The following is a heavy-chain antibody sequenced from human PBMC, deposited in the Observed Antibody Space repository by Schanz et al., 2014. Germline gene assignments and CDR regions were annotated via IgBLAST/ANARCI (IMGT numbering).Heavy chain of an antibody. CDR2: ITGSGAT. CDR1: GLLFSYYY. J-gene: IGHJ4*02. D-gene: IGHD6-19*01. V-gene: IGHV3-23*04. CDR3: ARDLISSGWYG. Sequence: EVQLVESGGGLVRPGGSLRLSCAASGLLFSYYYMSGVRQAPGKGLEWVSIITGSGATYYADSVKGRFTISRDNSKNTLYLQVNSLRAEDTAVYYCARDLISSGWYGWGQGTLVTVSS.